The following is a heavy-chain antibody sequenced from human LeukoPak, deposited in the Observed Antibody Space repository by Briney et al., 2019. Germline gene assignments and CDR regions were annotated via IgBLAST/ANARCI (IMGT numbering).Heavy chain of an antibody. J-gene: IGHJ5*02. V-gene: IGHV4-34*01. CDR1: GGSFSGYY. CDR2: INHSGST. CDR3: ARVTDYYDSSGYYLNWFDP. D-gene: IGHD3-22*01. Sequence: SETLSLTCAVYGGSFSGYYWSWIRQPPGKGLEWIGEINHSGSTNYNPSLKSRVTISVDTSKNQFSLKLSSVTAADTAVYYCARVTDYYDSSGYYLNWFDPWGQGTLSPSPQ.